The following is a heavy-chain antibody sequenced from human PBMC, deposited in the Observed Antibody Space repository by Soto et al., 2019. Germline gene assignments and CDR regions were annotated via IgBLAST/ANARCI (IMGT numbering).Heavy chain of an antibody. CDR2: ISANNGKT. CDR1: GYRSTSYG. Sequence: QVQLVQSGTEVKKPGASVQVSCKASGYRSTSYGISWVRQAPGQGLEWMGWISANNGKTNYAQKLQGRVTMTTATSTNTAYMELRSLRSDDTAVYYCASDKLGELLGFDPWGQGTLVTVSS. CDR3: ASDKLGELLGFDP. V-gene: IGHV1-18*01. D-gene: IGHD1-26*01. J-gene: IGHJ5*02.